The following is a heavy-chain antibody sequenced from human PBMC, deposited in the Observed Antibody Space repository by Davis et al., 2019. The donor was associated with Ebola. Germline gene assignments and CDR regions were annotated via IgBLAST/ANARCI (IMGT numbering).Heavy chain of an antibody. CDR3: YSSGWFRDFDY. CDR1: GFTVSSNY. D-gene: IGHD6-19*01. Sequence: GESLKISCAASGFTVSSNYMSWVRQAPGKGLEWVSVIYSGGSTYYADSVKGRFTISRDNSKNTLYLQMHSLRAEDTAVYYCYSSGWFRDFDYWGQGTLVTVSS. J-gene: IGHJ4*02. CDR2: IYSGGST. V-gene: IGHV3-66*01.